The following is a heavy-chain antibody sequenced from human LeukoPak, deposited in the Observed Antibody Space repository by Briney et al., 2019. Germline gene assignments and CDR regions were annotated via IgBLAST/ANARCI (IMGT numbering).Heavy chain of an antibody. CDR3: ARPPGSSGYYYPFDY. J-gene: IGHJ4*02. Sequence: GGSLRLSCAASGFTFSDYYMSWIRQAPGKGLEWVSYISSSGSTIYYADSVKGRFTISRDNAKNSLYLQMNRLRAEDTAVYYCARPPGSSGYYYPFDYWGQGTLVTVSS. D-gene: IGHD3-22*01. CDR2: ISSSGSTI. CDR1: GFTFSDYY. V-gene: IGHV3-11*04.